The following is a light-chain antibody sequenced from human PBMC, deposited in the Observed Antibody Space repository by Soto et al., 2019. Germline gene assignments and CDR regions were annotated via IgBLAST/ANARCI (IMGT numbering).Light chain of an antibody. Sequence: QAVVTQPPSVSGAPGQRVTISCTGSSSSFGAGYDVHWYQQIPGTAPKLLIFANSNRPSGVPDRFSGSKSGTSASLAISGLQAEDEADYYCTSYTAFSTDILFGGGTKLTVL. J-gene: IGLJ2*01. V-gene: IGLV1-40*01. CDR3: TSYTAFSTDIL. CDR1: SSSFGAGYD. CDR2: ANS.